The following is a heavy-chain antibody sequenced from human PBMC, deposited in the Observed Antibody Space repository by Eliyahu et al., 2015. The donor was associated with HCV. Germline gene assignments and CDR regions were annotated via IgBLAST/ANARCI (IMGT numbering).Heavy chain of an antibody. J-gene: IGHJ5*02. CDR1: GGSIXTYY. Sequence: QVQLQESGPGLVKPSETLSLICTVSGGSIXTYYWSWIRQPPGKGLEWIGYIHYSGSTNYNPSLKSRVTLSIDTSKNQFSLKVNSVTAADTAVYYCSSGGGGIAVAGTGXWFDPWGQGTLVTVSS. V-gene: IGHV4-59*01. CDR2: IHYSGST. CDR3: SSGGGGIAVAGTGXWFDP. D-gene: IGHD6-19*01.